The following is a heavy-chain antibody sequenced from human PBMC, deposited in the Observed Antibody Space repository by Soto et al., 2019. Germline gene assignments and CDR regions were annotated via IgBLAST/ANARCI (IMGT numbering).Heavy chain of an antibody. Sequence: SQTLSLTCAITGDSVSSNSAGWSWVRQSPSRGLEWLGRTYYRSKWYYEYAVYVRGRITINPDTSKNQYSLQLNSVTPEDTAVYFCARGEQYSGRIFDYWGQGPLVTVSS. CDR1: GDSVSSNSAG. CDR2: TYYRSKWYY. CDR3: ARGEQYSGRIFDY. J-gene: IGHJ4*01. V-gene: IGHV6-1*01. D-gene: IGHD1-26*01.